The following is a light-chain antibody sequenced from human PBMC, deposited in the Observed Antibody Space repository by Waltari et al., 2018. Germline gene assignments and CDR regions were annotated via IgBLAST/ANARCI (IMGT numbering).Light chain of an antibody. CDR3: QQYRINPWT. J-gene: IGKJ1*01. CDR2: KAS. V-gene: IGKV1-5*03. Sequence: DIQITHPPPTLPAFLGNGFTSTCRASESVNSWLAWYQEKPGKAPKLLIQKASNLETGIPSRFSGSGSGTEFTLTISSLQADDFATYYCQQYRINPWTFGQGTKVEV. CDR1: ESVNSW.